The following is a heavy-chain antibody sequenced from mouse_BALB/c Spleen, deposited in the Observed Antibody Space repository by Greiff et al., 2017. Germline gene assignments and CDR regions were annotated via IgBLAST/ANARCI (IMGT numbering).Heavy chain of an antibody. D-gene: IGHD2-4*01. CDR3: ARGITTRARDY. J-gene: IGHJ4*01. CDR1: GYTFSSYW. CDR2: ILPGSGST. Sequence: QVQLQQSGAELMKPGASVKISCKATGYTFSSYWIEWVKQRPGHGLEWIGEILPGSGSTNYNEKFKGKATFTADTSSNTAYMQLSSLTSEDSAVYYCARGITTRARDYWGQGTSVTVSS. V-gene: IGHV1-9*01.